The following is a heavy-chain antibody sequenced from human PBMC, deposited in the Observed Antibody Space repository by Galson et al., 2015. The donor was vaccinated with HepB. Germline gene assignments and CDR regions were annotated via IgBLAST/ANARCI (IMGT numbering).Heavy chain of an antibody. D-gene: IGHD4-17*01. V-gene: IGHV3-23*01. CDR1: GFTFDTYA. J-gene: IGHJ4*02. Sequence: SLRLSCAASGFTFDTYAVSWVRQAPGTGLEWVSGISGSGATTYYGDSVKGRFTVSRDNSKNTLFLQMYSLTAADTAVYYCARDHGDYRWFFDYWGQGTLVTVSS. CDR2: ISGSGATT. CDR3: ARDHGDYRWFFDY.